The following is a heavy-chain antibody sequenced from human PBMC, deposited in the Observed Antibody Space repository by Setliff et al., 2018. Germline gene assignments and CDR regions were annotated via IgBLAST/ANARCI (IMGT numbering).Heavy chain of an antibody. J-gene: IGHJ3*02. V-gene: IGHV4-61*05. Sequence: SETLSLTCRVSGGSISSGNYYWGLIRQPPGKGLEWIGYIYYSGRTNYNPSLRSRVTILVDTSKNQFSLKVSSVTAADTAVYYCARHENDYGDYDDAFDSWGQGTMVTVSS. CDR1: GGSISSGNYY. CDR3: ARHENDYGDYDDAFDS. D-gene: IGHD4-17*01. CDR2: IYYSGRT.